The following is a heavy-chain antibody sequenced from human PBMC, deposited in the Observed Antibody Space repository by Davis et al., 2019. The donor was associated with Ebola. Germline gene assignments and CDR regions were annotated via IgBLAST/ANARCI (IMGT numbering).Heavy chain of an antibody. J-gene: IGHJ4*02. V-gene: IGHV3-7*01. CDR2: IKQDGSEK. CDR1: GFTFSSYW. D-gene: IGHD6-13*01. CDR3: ARDGRWGSSWYWGY. Sequence: GESLKISCAASGFTFSSYWMSWVRQAPGKGLEWVANIKQDGSEKYYVDSVKGRFTISRDNAKNSLYLQMNSLRAEDTAVYYCARDGRWGSSWYWGYWGQGTLVTVSS.